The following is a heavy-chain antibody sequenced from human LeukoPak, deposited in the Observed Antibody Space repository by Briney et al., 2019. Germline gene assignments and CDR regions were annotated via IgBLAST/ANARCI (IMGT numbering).Heavy chain of an antibody. Sequence: PGGSLRLSCAASGFTFSSYGMSWVRQAPGKGLEWVSAISGSGGSTYYADSVKGRFTISRDNSKNTLYLQMNSLRAEDTAVYYCANLRGYSYGYFDYWGQGTLVTVSS. CDR1: GFTFSSYG. V-gene: IGHV3-23*01. CDR3: ANLRGYSYGYFDY. J-gene: IGHJ4*02. D-gene: IGHD5-18*01. CDR2: ISGSGGST.